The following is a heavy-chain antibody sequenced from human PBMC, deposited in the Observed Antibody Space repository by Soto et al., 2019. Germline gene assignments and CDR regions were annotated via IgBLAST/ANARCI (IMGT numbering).Heavy chain of an antibody. Sequence: QVQLVESGGGVVQPGRSLRLSCAASGFTFSSYGMHWVRQAPGKGLEWVAVISYDGSNKYYADSVKGRFTISRDNSKNTLYLQMNSLRAEDRGVYYWAMGGWELLDYWGQGTLVTVSS. V-gene: IGHV3-30*03. J-gene: IGHJ4*02. CDR1: GFTFSSYG. CDR2: ISYDGSNK. CDR3: AMGGWELLDY. D-gene: IGHD1-26*01.